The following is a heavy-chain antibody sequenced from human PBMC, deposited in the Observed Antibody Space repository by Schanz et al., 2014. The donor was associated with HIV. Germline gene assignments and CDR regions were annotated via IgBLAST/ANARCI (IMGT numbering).Heavy chain of an antibody. Sequence: MQLLDSGGDLVQPGGSLRLSCAASGFSFMSYGMSWIRQPPGKGLEWIGEINHSGSTNYNPSLKSRVTISVDTFKNQFSLKMSSVTAADTAVYYCARSYYYDGSPLPLDSWGQGTLVTVSS. D-gene: IGHD3-22*01. J-gene: IGHJ4*02. CDR3: ARSYYYDGSPLPLDS. V-gene: IGHV4-34*01. CDR2: INHSGST. CDR1: GFSFMSYG.